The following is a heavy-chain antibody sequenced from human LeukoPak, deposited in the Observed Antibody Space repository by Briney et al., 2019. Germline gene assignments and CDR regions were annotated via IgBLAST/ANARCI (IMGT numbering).Heavy chain of an antibody. Sequence: KSGGSLRLSCAASGFTFSNAWMSWVRQAPGKGLEWVGRIKSKTEGGTTDYAAPVKGRFTISRDDSKNTLYLQMNSLKTEDTAVYYCTTDALGIAVAGPYYYYGMDVWGQGTTVTVSS. CDR3: TTDALGIAVAGPYYYYGMDV. D-gene: IGHD6-19*01. CDR2: IKSKTEGGTT. J-gene: IGHJ6*02. V-gene: IGHV3-15*01. CDR1: GFTFSNAW.